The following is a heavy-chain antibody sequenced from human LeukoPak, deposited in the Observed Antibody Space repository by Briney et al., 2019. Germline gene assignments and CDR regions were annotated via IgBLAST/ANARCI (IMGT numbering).Heavy chain of an antibody. CDR2: ISGSGTGT. V-gene: IGHV3-23*01. J-gene: IGHJ4*02. CDR1: GFTFSNYA. CDR3: AKADSSGWSYFDY. Sequence: GGSLRLSCAASGFTFSNYAMTWVRQAPGKGLEWVSTISGSGTGTYYADSVKGRFTISRDNSKNTLYLQINSLRAEDTAVYYCAKADSSGWSYFDYWGQGTLVTVSS. D-gene: IGHD6-19*01.